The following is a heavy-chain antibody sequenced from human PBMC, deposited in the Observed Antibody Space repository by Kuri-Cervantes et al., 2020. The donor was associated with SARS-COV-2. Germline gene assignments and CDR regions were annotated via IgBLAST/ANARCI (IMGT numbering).Heavy chain of an antibody. CDR1: GGALNTYNW. D-gene: IGHD3-22*01. J-gene: IGHJ3*02. Sequence: ESLKISCVVSGGALNTYNWWTWVRQPPGKGLQWIGEIFHDGSTKFNPSLSLRGRVTMSLDKSKNQLSLNLTSVTAADTAVYYCARSTPFRRLVVISQGGAFDIWGQGTMVTVSS. CDR2: IFHDGST. V-gene: IGHV4/OR15-8*01. CDR3: ARSTPFRRLVVISQGGAFDI.